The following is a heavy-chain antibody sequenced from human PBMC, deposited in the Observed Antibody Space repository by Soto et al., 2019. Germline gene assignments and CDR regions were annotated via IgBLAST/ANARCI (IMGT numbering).Heavy chain of an antibody. CDR1: GGSLISADHY. CDR3: ARGIVAAASRGGFFDP. Sequence: LSLTCTVSGGSLISADHYWTWIGQHPGEGLEWLGYIYYTGSTFYRPSLKSRLTMSIDTSKNQFSLKLSSVTAADTAAYFCARGIVAAASRGGFFDPWGQGAQVTVSS. J-gene: IGHJ5*02. CDR2: IYYTGST. V-gene: IGHV4-31*03. D-gene: IGHD1-26*01.